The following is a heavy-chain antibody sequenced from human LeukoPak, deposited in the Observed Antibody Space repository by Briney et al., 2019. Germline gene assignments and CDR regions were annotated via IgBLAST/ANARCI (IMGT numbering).Heavy chain of an antibody. Sequence: ASVKVSCKASGGTFSSYAISWVRQAPGQGLEWMGWISAYNGNTNYAQKLQGRVTMTTDTSTSTAYMELRSLRSDDTAVYYCARDLYDILTGPINWFDPWGQGTLVTVSS. J-gene: IGHJ5*02. V-gene: IGHV1-18*01. CDR2: ISAYNGNT. CDR1: GGTFSSYA. D-gene: IGHD3-9*01. CDR3: ARDLYDILTGPINWFDP.